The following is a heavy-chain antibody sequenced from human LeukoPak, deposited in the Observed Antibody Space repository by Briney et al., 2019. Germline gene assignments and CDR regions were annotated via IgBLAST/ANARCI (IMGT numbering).Heavy chain of an antibody. CDR3: AREGRRFNFDY. V-gene: IGHV4-39*07. J-gene: IGHJ4*02. Sequence: SETLSLTCTVSGGSISSRSYFWGWIRQPPGKGLEWIGSIYYKGNTYFNPSLKSRVTISVDTSKNQFSLKLNSVTAADTAVYYCAREGRRFNFDYWGQGTLVTVSS. CDR2: IYYKGNT. CDR1: GGSISSRSYF. D-gene: IGHD3-3*01.